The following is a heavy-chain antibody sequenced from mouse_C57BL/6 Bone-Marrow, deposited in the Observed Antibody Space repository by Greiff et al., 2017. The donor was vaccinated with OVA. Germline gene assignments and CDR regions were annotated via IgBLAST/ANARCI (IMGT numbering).Heavy chain of an antibody. CDR2: IYPGNSDT. CDR1: GYTFTSYW. Sequence: EVQLQQSGTVLARPGASVKMSGKTSGYTFTSYWMHWVKQRPGQGLEWIGAIYPGNSDTSYNQKFKGKAKLTAVTSASTAYMELSSLTNEDSAVYYCTREDDYDDFYWYFDVWGTGTTVTVSS. D-gene: IGHD2-4*01. J-gene: IGHJ1*03. CDR3: TREDDYDDFYWYFDV. V-gene: IGHV1-5*01.